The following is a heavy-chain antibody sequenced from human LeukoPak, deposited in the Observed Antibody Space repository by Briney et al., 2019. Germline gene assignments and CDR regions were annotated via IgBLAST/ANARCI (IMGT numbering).Heavy chain of an antibody. D-gene: IGHD4-17*01. J-gene: IGHJ4*02. V-gene: IGHV3-21*04. CDR3: ARDQNYGDYEPFDY. CDR1: GFTFSSYS. CDR2: ISSSSSYI. Sequence: GGSLRLSCAASGFTFSSYSMNWVRQAPGKGLEWVSSISSSSSYIYYADSVKGRFTISRDNAKNSLYLQMNSLRAEDTAVYYCARDQNYGDYEPFDYWGQGTLVTVSS.